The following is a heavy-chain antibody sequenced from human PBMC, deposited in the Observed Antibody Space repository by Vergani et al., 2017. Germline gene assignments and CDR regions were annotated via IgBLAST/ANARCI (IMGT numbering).Heavy chain of an antibody. J-gene: IGHJ5*02. V-gene: IGHV4-34*01. CDR1: GGSFRGYY. D-gene: IGHD6-6*01. Sequence: QVQLQQWGAGLLKPSETLSLTCAVYGGSFRGYYWSWIRQPPGKGLEWIGEINHSGSPNYNPSLKSRVTLSVDTSKNQSPLKLSAVTAADTAVYYCARGAGRSSSPGAWGRGTLVTVSS. CDR3: ARGAGRSSSPGA. CDR2: INHSGSP.